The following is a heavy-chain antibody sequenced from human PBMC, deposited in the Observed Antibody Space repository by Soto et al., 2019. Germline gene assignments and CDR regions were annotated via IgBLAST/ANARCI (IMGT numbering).Heavy chain of an antibody. V-gene: IGHV1-3*01. J-gene: IGHJ4*02. CDR2: INAGNGNT. CDR1: GYTFTSYA. D-gene: IGHD6-13*01. Sequence: ASVKVSCKASGYTFTSYAMHWVRQAPGQRLEWMGWINAGNGNTKYSQKFQGRVTITRDTSASTAYMELSSLRSEDTAVYYCARSGYSSSWYGGGFDYWGQGTLVTVSS. CDR3: ARSGYSSSWYGGGFDY.